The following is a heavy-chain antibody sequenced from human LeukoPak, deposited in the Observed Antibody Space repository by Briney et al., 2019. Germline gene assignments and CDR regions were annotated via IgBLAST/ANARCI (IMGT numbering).Heavy chain of an antibody. CDR3: AKDRSSGWKGIEY. Sequence: PGGSLRLSCAASGFTVSSNYMSWVRQVPGKGLEWVAVISYDGSNKYYGDSVKGRFTISRDNSKNTLYLQMNSLRPEDTAVYYCAKDRSSGWKGIEYWGQGTLVTVSS. CDR2: ISYDGSNK. CDR1: GFTVSSNY. V-gene: IGHV3-30*18. D-gene: IGHD6-19*01. J-gene: IGHJ4*02.